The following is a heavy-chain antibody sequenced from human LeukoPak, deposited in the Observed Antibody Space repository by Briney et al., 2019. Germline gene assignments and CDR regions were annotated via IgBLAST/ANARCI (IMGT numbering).Heavy chain of an antibody. D-gene: IGHD1-1*01. V-gene: IGHV3-7*01. J-gene: IGHJ4*02. Sequence: GGSLRLSCATSGFTFSNYWMSWVRQAPGKGLEWVASIKQDGSDKYSVDSVKGRFTISRDNAKNTLYLQMNSLRAEDTAVYYCVGNWNDERDYWGQGTLVTVSS. CDR2: IKQDGSDK. CDR1: GFTFSNYW. CDR3: VGNWNDERDY.